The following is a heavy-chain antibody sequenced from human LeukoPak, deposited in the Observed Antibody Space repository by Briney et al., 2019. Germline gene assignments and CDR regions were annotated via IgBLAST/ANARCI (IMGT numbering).Heavy chain of an antibody. J-gene: IGHJ4*02. CDR3: ATETNGRYYDY. CDR2: IGPTGFDR. V-gene: IGHV3-21*06. Sequence: GGSLRLSCTTSGLTFSTSGLNWVRQAPGKGLEWVASIGPTGFDRYHADSIKGRFTISRDNANNFLYLQMDSLRAEDTAVYYCATETNGRYYDYWGQGTLLTVSS. CDR1: GLTFSTSG. D-gene: IGHD1-14*01.